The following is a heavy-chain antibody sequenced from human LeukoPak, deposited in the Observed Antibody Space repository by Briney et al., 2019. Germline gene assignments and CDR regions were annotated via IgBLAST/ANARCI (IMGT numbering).Heavy chain of an antibody. V-gene: IGHV1-18*01. J-gene: IGHJ4*02. Sequence: GASVKVSCKASGYTFTSYGISWVRQAPGQGLEWMGWISAYNGNTNYAQKLQGRVTMTTDTSTSTAYMELRSLRSDDTAVYYCARDRKRYCSGGSCYSDYWGQGTLVTVSS. CDR1: GYTFTSYG. CDR2: ISAYNGNT. CDR3: ARDRKRYCSGGSCYSDY. D-gene: IGHD2-15*01.